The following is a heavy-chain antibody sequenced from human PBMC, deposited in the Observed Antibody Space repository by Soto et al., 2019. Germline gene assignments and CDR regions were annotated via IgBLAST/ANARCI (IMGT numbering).Heavy chain of an antibody. J-gene: IGHJ6*02. CDR1: GGSFSGYY. CDR2: INHSGST. Sequence: SETLSLTXAVYGGSFSGYYWSWIRQPPGKGLEWIGEINHSGSTNYNPSLKSRVTISVDTSKNQFSLRLSSVTAADTTVYYCARGTFWGLYYYYGMDVWGQGTTVTVSS. V-gene: IGHV4-34*01. CDR3: ARGTFWGLYYYYGMDV. D-gene: IGHD7-27*01.